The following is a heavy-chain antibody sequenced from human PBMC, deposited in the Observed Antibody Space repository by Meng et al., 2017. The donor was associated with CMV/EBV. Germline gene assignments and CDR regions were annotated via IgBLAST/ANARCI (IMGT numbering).Heavy chain of an antibody. CDR1: GFTFSSYW. V-gene: IGHV3-74*01. J-gene: IGHJ4*02. CDR2: INSDGSST. Sequence: GESLKISCAVSGFTFSSYWMHWVRQAPGKGLVWVSRINSDGSSTSYADSVKGRFTISRDNAKNTLYLQMNSLRAEDTAVYYCARDPRDGYNLPLDYWGQGTLVTVSS. D-gene: IGHD5-24*01. CDR3: ARDPRDGYNLPLDY.